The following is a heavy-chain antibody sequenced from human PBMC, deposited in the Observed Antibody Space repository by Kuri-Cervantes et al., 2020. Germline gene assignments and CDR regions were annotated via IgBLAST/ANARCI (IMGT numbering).Heavy chain of an antibody. CDR3: AGGTCSGGSCRNLGYYYYYYMDV. CDR2: IIPIFGTA. D-gene: IGHD2-15*01. CDR1: GYTFTSYA. V-gene: IGHV1-69*13. J-gene: IGHJ6*03. Sequence: SVKVSCKASGYTFTSYAMHWVRQAPGQRLEWMGGIIPIFGTANYAQKFQGRVTITADESTSTAYMGLSSLRSEDTAVYYCAGGTCSGGSCRNLGYYYYYYMDVWGKGTTVTVSS.